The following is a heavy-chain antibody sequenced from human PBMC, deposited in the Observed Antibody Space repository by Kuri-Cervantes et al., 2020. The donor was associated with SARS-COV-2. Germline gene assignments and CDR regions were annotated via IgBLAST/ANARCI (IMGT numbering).Heavy chain of an antibody. CDR2: IYPGDSDT. CDR1: GYSFTSYW. D-gene: IGHD5-18*01. CDR3: ARREDTAMFSFDY. Sequence: GGSLRLSCKGSGYSFTSYWIGWVRQMPGKGLEWMGIIYPGDSDTRYSPSFQGQVTISADKSISTAYLQWSSLKASDTAMYYCARREDTAMFSFDYWGQGTLVTVSS. J-gene: IGHJ4*02. V-gene: IGHV5-51*01.